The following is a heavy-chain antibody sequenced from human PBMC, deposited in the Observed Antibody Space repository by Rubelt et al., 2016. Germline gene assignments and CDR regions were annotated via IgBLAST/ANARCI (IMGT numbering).Heavy chain of an antibody. CDR1: GGTFSRYA. V-gene: IGHV1-69*01. CDR2: ITPMFGTA. D-gene: IGHD1-26*01. J-gene: IGHJ4*02. Sequence: QVQLVQSGAEVKKPGSSVKVSCKASGGTFSRYAISWVRQAPGQGLEWMGGITPMFGTANYAQKLQGRLTITADESTSTAYMGLGSLRSEDTAVYYCAREGGTYYIFDYWGQGTLVTVSS. CDR3: AREGGTYYIFDY.